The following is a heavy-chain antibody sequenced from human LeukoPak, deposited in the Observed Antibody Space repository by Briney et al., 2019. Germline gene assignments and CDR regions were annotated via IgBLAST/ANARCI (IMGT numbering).Heavy chain of an antibody. J-gene: IGHJ4*02. CDR1: GGSISSYY. V-gene: IGHV4-59*01. D-gene: IGHD5-24*01. CDR2: IYYSEST. Sequence: SETLSLTCTVSGGSISSYYWSWIRQPPGKGLEWIGYIYYSESTNYNPSLKSRVTISVDTSKNQFSLKLSSATAADTAVYYCARGWSSGWLQGYYFDYWGQGTLVTVSS. CDR3: ARGWSSGWLQGYYFDY.